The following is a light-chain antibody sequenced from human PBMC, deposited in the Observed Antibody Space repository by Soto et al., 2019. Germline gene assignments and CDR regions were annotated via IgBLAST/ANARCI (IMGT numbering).Light chain of an antibody. CDR3: QQYNNWPPVT. CDR1: QSISSW. Sequence: MTQSPSTLSASVGDRVTITCRASQSISSWLAWYQQKPGQAPRLLIYGASTRATGIPARFSGSGSGTEFTLTISSLQSEDFAVYYCQQYNNWPPVTFGQGTKVDI. CDR2: GAS. J-gene: IGKJ1*01. V-gene: IGKV3-15*01.